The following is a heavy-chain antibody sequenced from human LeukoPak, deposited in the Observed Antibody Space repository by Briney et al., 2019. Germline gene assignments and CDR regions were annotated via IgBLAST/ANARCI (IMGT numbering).Heavy chain of an antibody. CDR1: GGSISSGGYS. CDR3: ARVRYSYGSIYWYFDL. CDR2: IYHSGST. J-gene: IGHJ2*01. D-gene: IGHD5-18*01. V-gene: IGHV4-30-2*01. Sequence: SETLSLTCAVSGGSISSGGYSWSWIRQPPGKGLEWIGYIYHSGSTNYNPSLKSRVTISVDTSKNQFSLKLSSVTAADTAVYYCARVRYSYGSIYWYFDLWGRGTLVTVSS.